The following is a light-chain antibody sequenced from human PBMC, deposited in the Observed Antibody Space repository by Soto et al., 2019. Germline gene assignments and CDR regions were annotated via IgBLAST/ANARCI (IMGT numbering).Light chain of an antibody. Sequence: QSVLTQPPSASGSPGQSVTISCTGTSSDVGGYNYVSWYQHHPGKAPKLIIYEVYKRPSGVPDRFSGSKSGNTAALTVSELQAEDESDYYCSSYVGTNSYVFGTGTQLTVL. J-gene: IGLJ1*01. V-gene: IGLV2-8*01. CDR1: SSDVGGYNY. CDR3: SSYVGTNSYV. CDR2: EVY.